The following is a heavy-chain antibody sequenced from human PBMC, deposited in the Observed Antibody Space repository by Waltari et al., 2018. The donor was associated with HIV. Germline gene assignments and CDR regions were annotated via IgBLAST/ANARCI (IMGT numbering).Heavy chain of an antibody. V-gene: IGHV4-59*01. CDR3: ARVSGSYWAYYFDY. D-gene: IGHD1-26*01. CDR2: IYYSGST. CDR1: GGSISSYY. J-gene: IGHJ4*02. Sequence: QVQLQESGPGLVKPSETLSLTCTVSGGSISSYYWSWIRQPPGKGLEWIGYIYYSGSTNYNRSLKSRVTISVDTSKNQFSLKLSSVTAADTAVYYCARVSGSYWAYYFDYWGQGTLVTVSS.